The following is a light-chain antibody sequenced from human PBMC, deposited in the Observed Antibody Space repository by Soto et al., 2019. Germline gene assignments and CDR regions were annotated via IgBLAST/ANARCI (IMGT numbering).Light chain of an antibody. Sequence: EIVLTQSPGTLSLSPGERATLSCRASQSINSNYLAWYQLKPGQAPRLLIYGASIRATAIPDRFSGSVSGTDFTFTISRLEPEDFAVYYCQHYGSSPRVFGGGTKVDIK. V-gene: IGKV3-20*01. CDR3: QHYGSSPRV. CDR1: QSINSNY. J-gene: IGKJ4*01. CDR2: GAS.